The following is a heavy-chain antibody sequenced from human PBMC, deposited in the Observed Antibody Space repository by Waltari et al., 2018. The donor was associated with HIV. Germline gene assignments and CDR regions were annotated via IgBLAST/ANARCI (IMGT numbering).Heavy chain of an antibody. D-gene: IGHD2-15*01. CDR1: GFTFGSYW. CDR3: ARAAGGCSDY. Sequence: EVQLVESGGGLVQPGGSLRLSCSASGFTFGSYWLSWVRQAPGKGLEWVANIKQDGSEKYYVDSVKGRFTISRDNAKNSLYLQMNSLRAEDTAVYYCARAAGGCSDYWGQGTLVTVSS. J-gene: IGHJ4*02. CDR2: IKQDGSEK. V-gene: IGHV3-7*01.